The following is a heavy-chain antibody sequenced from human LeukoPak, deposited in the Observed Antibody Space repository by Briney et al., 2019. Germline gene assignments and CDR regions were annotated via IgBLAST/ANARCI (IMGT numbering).Heavy chain of an antibody. CDR1: GFTFSDYY. Sequence: GGSLRLSCAASGFTFSDYYMSWIRQAPGKGLERVSYISGGSRYTNYADSVKGRFTISRDNAKNSLYLQMNSLRAEDTAVYYCAREYGSGSCFDFWGRGTLVTVS. J-gene: IGHJ4*02. D-gene: IGHD3-10*01. CDR3: AREYGSGSCFDF. CDR2: ISGGSRYT. V-gene: IGHV3-11*05.